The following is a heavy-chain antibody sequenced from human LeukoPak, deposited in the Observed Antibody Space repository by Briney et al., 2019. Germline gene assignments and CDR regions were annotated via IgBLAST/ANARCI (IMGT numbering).Heavy chain of an antibody. Sequence: GGSLRLSCAASGFTFNNYAMTWARQAPGAGLEWVSGISGTGGSTYYADSVKGRFTISRDNSKNALYLQMKRLRAEDTALYYCARRGYHDYSGFDYWGQGTLVTVSS. CDR3: ARRGYHDYSGFDY. V-gene: IGHV3-23*01. CDR1: GFTFNNYA. J-gene: IGHJ4*02. CDR2: ISGTGGST. D-gene: IGHD1-26*01.